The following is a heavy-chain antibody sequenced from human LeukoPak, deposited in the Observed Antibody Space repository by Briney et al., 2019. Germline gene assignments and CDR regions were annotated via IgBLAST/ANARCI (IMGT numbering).Heavy chain of an antibody. Sequence: PSETLSLTCTVSGGSIGSSSYFWVLVRQPPGKGLEWIGSIYYSGSTSYNPSLKSRVIISVDTSKNQVSLNLSSVTATDTAVYYCARHEAQDFDYWGQGTLVTVSS. CDR1: GGSIGSSSYF. V-gene: IGHV4-39*01. J-gene: IGHJ4*02. CDR2: IYYSGST. CDR3: ARHEAQDFDY.